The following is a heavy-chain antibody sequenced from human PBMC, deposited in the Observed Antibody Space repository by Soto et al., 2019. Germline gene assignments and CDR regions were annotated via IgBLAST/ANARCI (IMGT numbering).Heavy chain of an antibody. CDR2: IYYSGST. J-gene: IGHJ4*02. CDR3: ARYRGYFDY. Sequence: NPSETLSLTCTVSGGSVSSGSYYFSWIRQPPGKGLEWIGYIYYSGSTNYNPSLKRRVTISVDTSKNQFSLKLSSVTAADTAVYYCARYRGYFDYWGQGTLVTVSS. V-gene: IGHV4-61*01. CDR1: GGSVSSGSYY.